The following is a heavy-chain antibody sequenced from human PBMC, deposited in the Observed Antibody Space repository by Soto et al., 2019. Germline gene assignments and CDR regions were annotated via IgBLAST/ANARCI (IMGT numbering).Heavy chain of an antibody. V-gene: IGHV1-18*04. CDR3: ARDQRLGIAAAGTFPAVPSLEYYYGMDV. CDR2: ISAYNGNT. D-gene: IGHD6-13*01. CDR1: GYTFTSYG. J-gene: IGHJ6*02. Sequence: DSVKVSCKASGYTFTSYGISWVRQAPGQGLEWMGWISAYNGNTNYAQKLQGRVTMTTDTSTSTAYMELRSLRSDDTAVYYCARDQRLGIAAAGTFPAVPSLEYYYGMDVWGQGTTVTVSS.